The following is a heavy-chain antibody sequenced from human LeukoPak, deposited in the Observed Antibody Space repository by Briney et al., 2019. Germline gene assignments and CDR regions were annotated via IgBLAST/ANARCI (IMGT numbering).Heavy chain of an antibody. D-gene: IGHD3-10*01. CDR1: GLTFSSYW. J-gene: IGHJ4*02. Sequence: PGGSLRLSCAASGLTFSSYWMSWVRQAPGKGLEWVANIRQDGSEKYYVDSVKGRFTISRDNAKNSLYLQMNSLRAEDTAVYYCARGQWVSYGSGTDFDDWGQGTLVTVSS. CDR3: ARGQWVSYGSGTDFDD. CDR2: IRQDGSEK. V-gene: IGHV3-7*01.